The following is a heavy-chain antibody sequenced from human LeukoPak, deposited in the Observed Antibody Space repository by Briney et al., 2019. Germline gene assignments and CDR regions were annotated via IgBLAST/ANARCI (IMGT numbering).Heavy chain of an antibody. CDR3: ARVGYCSRGVCYNYDY. CDR1: GYSFTGNY. Sequence: ASVRVSCKASGYSFTGNYMHWVRQAPGQGFEWMGCINPNTGGTNYAQKFKGRVLMTRDTSISTAYLELSSLKSDDTAVYYCARVGYCSRGVCYNYDYWGQGAQVTVSS. CDR2: INPNTGGT. V-gene: IGHV1-2*02. J-gene: IGHJ4*02. D-gene: IGHD2-8*01.